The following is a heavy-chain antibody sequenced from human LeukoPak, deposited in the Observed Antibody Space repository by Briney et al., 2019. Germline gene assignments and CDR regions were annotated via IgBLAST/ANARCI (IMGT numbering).Heavy chain of an antibody. CDR2: FDSENNKM. D-gene: IGHD6-19*01. CDR1: VYSLTDLS. J-gene: IGHJ4*02. CDR3: ATDRVYRSSGRSWGFFDY. Sequence: GASVTVSFTISVYSLTDLSIHWVREAPGEGLGWMGGFDSENNKMVYSQKFQGRVTMTEDTSADTAYMELTSLRSEDTAVYFCATDRVYRSSGRSWGFFDYWGQGTLVIVSS. V-gene: IGHV1-24*01.